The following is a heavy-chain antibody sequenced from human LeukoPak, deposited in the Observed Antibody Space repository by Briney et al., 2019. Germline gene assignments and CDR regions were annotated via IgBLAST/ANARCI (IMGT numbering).Heavy chain of an antibody. D-gene: IGHD5-12*01. V-gene: IGHV3-33*01. CDR1: GFTFSSYG. CDR2: IWYDGSNK. J-gene: IGHJ4*02. Sequence: GGSLRLSCAASGFTFSSYGMHWVRQAPGKGLEWVAVIWYDGSNKYYADSVKGRFTISRDNSKNTLYLQMNSLRAEDTAVYYCARDPPIYSYFDYWGQGTLVTVSS. CDR3: ARDPPIYSYFDY.